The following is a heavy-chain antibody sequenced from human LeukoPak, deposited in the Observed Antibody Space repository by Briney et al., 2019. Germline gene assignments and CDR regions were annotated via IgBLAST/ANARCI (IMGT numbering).Heavy chain of an antibody. CDR2: IYWNDDK. D-gene: IGHD3-9*01. CDR3: AHSLIDILTGYSYDAFDI. Sequence: ESGPTLVNPTQTLTLTCTFSGFSLGTSGVGVGWIRQPPGKALEWLALIYWNDDKRYSPSLKSRLTITKDTSKNQVVLTMTNMDPVDTATYYCAHSLIDILTGYSYDAFDIWGQGTMVTVSS. J-gene: IGHJ3*02. CDR1: GFSLGTSGVG. V-gene: IGHV2-5*01.